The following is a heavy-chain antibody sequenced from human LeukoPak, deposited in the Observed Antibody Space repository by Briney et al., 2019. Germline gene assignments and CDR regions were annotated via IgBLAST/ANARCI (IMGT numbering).Heavy chain of an antibody. V-gene: IGHV3-69-1*01. CDR2: ISGSNNE. D-gene: IGHD4/OR15-4a*01. J-gene: IGHJ5*02. Sequence: GGSLRLSCAASGFTFRTSTMNWVRPAPGKGLEWVSSISGSNNEYYADSVKGRFTISRDTAKNSLYLQMNSLRAEDTAVYHCVRIPNNANFPNWFDPWGQGTLVTVSS. CDR1: GFTFRTST. CDR3: VRIPNNANFPNWFDP.